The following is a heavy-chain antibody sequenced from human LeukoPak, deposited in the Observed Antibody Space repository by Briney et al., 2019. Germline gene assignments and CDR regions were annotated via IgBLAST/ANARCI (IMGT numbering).Heavy chain of an antibody. CDR2: IWHDGSNA. CDR3: AKDSRGGWTGYFDL. J-gene: IGHJ4*02. CDR1: GISFSSYG. V-gene: IGHV3-33*06. D-gene: IGHD6-19*01. Sequence: PGGSLRLSCAASGISFSSYGIHWVRPAPGKSLEWVAVIWHDGSNAFYADSVRGRLSISRDDSKNTVYLQMDYLRVEDTALYFCAKDSRGGWTGYFDLWGQGTLVTVSS.